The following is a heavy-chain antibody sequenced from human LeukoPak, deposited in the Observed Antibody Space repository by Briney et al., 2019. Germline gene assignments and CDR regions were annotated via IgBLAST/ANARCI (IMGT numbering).Heavy chain of an antibody. D-gene: IGHD3-22*01. CDR1: GFTFSSYS. CDR3: LGSVYYYDSSGYARARNSDY. CDR2: IRYDGSNK. Sequence: GGSLRLSCAASGFTFSSYSMHWVRQAPGKGLEWVAFIRYDGSNKYYADSVKGRFTISRDNSENTLYLQMNSLRAEDTAVYYCLGSVYYYDSSGYARARNSDYWGQGTLVTVSS. V-gene: IGHV3-30*02. J-gene: IGHJ4*02.